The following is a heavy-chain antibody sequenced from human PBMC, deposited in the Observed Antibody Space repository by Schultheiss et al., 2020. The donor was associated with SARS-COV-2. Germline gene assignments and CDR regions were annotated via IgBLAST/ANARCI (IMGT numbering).Heavy chain of an antibody. CDR1: GGSVSSGSYY. V-gene: IGHV4-61*01. CDR3: ARYSYGGLFDY. D-gene: IGHD5-18*01. J-gene: IGHJ4*02. Sequence: SETLSLTCTVSGGSVSSGSYYWSWIRQPPGKGLEWIGYIYYSGSTNYNPSLKSRVTISVDTSKNQFSLKLSSVTAADTAVYYCARYSYGGLFDYWGQGTLVTVSS. CDR2: IYYSGST.